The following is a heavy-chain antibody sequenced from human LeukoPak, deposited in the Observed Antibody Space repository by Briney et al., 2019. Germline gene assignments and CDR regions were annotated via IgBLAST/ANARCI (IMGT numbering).Heavy chain of an antibody. CDR1: GYTFTSYG. Sequence: ASVKVSCKASGYTFTSYGIRWVRQAPGQGLEWMGWISAYNGNTNYAQKLQGRVTMTTDTSTSTAYMEPRSLRSDDTAVYYCARDRLTVAGTTSFDYWGQGTLVTVSS. V-gene: IGHV1-18*01. CDR3: ARDRLTVAGTTSFDY. CDR2: ISAYNGNT. J-gene: IGHJ4*02. D-gene: IGHD1-7*01.